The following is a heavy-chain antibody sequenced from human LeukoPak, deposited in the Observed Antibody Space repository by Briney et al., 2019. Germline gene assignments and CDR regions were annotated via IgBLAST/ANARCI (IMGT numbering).Heavy chain of an antibody. CDR1: GFTFRTSW. CDR3: VRDVGYSAYD. V-gene: IGHV3-74*01. J-gene: IGHJ4*02. Sequence: GGSLRLSCAASGFTFRTSWMHWVRQAPGKGLVWVSLIKNDGITTTYTDSVKGRFTISRDNAMNTVFLQMNSLRAEDTAVYYCVRDVGYSAYDWGQGTLVTVST. D-gene: IGHD5-12*01. CDR2: IKNDGITT.